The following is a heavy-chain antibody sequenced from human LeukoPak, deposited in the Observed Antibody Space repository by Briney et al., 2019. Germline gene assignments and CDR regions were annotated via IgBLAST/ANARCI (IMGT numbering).Heavy chain of an antibody. CDR2: ISSSSSYI. J-gene: IGHJ4*02. CDR1: GFTFSSYS. V-gene: IGHV3-21*01. CDR3: ARAEDGSYYYDSSGYYPAPFDY. Sequence: GGSLRLSCAASGFTFSSYSMNWVRQAPGKGLEWVSSISSSSSYIYYADSVKGRFTISRDNAKNSLYLQMNSLRAEDTAVYYCARAEDGSYYYDSSGYYPAPFDYWGQGTLVTVSS. D-gene: IGHD3-22*01.